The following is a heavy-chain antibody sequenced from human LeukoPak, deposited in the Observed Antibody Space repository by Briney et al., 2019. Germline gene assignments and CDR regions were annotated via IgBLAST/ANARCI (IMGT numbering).Heavy chain of an antibody. CDR3: ARARGFGYSYGYYFDY. D-gene: IGHD5-18*01. Sequence: SETLSLTCAVYGGSFSGYYWSWIRQPPGKGLEWIGEINHSGSTNYNPSLKSRVTISVDTSKNQFPLKLSSVTAADTAVYYCARARGFGYSYGYYFDYWGQGTLVTVSS. V-gene: IGHV4-34*01. CDR1: GGSFSGYY. J-gene: IGHJ4*02. CDR2: INHSGST.